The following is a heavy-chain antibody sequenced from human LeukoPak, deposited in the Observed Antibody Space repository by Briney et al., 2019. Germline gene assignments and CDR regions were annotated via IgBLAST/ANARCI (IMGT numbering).Heavy chain of an antibody. CDR1: GGSISSYY. V-gene: IGHV4-59*01. J-gene: IGHJ5*02. Sequence: PSETLSLTCTVSGGSISSYYRSWIRQPPGKGLEWIGYIYYSGSTNYNPSLKSRVTISVDTSKNQFSLKLSSVTAADTAVYYCACSIAAAGIGENWFDPWGQGTLVTVSS. CDR2: IYYSGST. D-gene: IGHD6-13*01. CDR3: ACSIAAAGIGENWFDP.